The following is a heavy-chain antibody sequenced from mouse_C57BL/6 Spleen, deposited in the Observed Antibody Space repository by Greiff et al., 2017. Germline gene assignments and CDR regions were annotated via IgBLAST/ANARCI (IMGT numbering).Heavy chain of an antibody. CDR2: IDPSDSYT. CDR1: GYTFTSYW. Sequence: QVQLQQPGAELVKPGASVKLSCKASGYTFTSYWMQWVKQRPGQGLEWIGEIDPSDSYTNYNQKFKGKATLTVDTASSTAYRQLSSLTSEDSAVYYCARRVSSGYEMDYWGQGTSVTVSS. J-gene: IGHJ4*01. V-gene: IGHV1-50*01. CDR3: ARRVSSGYEMDY. D-gene: IGHD3-2*02.